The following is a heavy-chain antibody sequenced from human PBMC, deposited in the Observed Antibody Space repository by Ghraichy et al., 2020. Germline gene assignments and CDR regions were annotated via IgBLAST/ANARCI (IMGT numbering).Heavy chain of an antibody. V-gene: IGHV3-23*01. CDR2: IGSSGGSI. CDR1: GFTFSSYA. CDR3: ASWPYGSGRYATFDI. J-gene: IGHJ3*02. Sequence: GGSPRLSCAASGFTFSSYAMNWVRQAPGKGLEWLSFIGSSGGSIYYADSVKGRFTISRDNSKNTVFLQMNSLRAEDTAIYYCASWPYGSGRYATFDIWGQGTLVTVSS. D-gene: IGHD3-10*01.